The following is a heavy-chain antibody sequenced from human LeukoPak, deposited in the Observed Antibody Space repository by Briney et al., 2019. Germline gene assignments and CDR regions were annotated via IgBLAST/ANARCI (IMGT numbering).Heavy chain of an antibody. V-gene: IGHV3-23*01. D-gene: IGHD2-15*01. CDR2: ISNNGGHT. CDR1: GFTFSSSA. CDR3: AKQLGYCSDGSCYFPY. Sequence: RGSLRLSCAASGFTFSSSAMSWVRQAPGKGLEWVSAISNNGGHTYYADSVQGRFTISRDNSKSTLCLQMNSLRAEDTAVYYCAKQLGYCSDGSCYFPYWGQGTLVTVSS. J-gene: IGHJ4*02.